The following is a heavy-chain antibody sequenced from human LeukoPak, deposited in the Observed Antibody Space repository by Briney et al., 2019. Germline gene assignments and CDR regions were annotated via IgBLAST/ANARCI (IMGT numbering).Heavy chain of an antibody. V-gene: IGHV3-23*01. CDR3: AKSNFWSGYYDY. J-gene: IGHJ4*02. CDR2: ISGSGGST. CDR1: GFTFSSYA. Sequence: PGGSLRLSCAASGFTFSSYAMSWVRQAPGKGLEWVSAISGSGGSTHYADSVKGRFTISRDNSKNTLYLQMNSLRAEDTAVYYCAKSNFWSGYYDYWGQGTLVTVSP. D-gene: IGHD3-3*01.